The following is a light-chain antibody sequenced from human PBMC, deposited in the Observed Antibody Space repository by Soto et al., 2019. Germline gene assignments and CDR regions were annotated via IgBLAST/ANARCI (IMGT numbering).Light chain of an antibody. CDR3: QSYDSSLTV. Sequence: QSVLTQPPSVSGAPGQRVTISCSGSSSNIGAGYDVHWYQQLPGKAPKLLIYANNNRPSGVPDRFSGSKSVTSASLAIAGLQDEDEADYYCQSYDSSLTVFGTGTKVTVL. V-gene: IGLV1-40*01. J-gene: IGLJ1*01. CDR1: SSNIGAGYD. CDR2: ANN.